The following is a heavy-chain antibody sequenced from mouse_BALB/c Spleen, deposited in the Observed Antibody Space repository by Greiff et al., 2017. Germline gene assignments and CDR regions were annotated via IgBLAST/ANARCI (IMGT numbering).Heavy chain of an antibody. CDR2: INPYNDGT. V-gene: IGHV1-14*01. Sequence: VQLQQSGPELVKPGASVKMSCKASGYTFTSYVMHWVKQKPGEGLEWIGYINPYNDGTKYNEKFKGKATLTSDKSSSTAYMELSSLTSEDSAVYYCARWRGYEGFAYWGQGTLVTVSA. J-gene: IGHJ3*01. CDR1: GYTFTSYV. D-gene: IGHD2-2*01. CDR3: ARWRGYEGFAY.